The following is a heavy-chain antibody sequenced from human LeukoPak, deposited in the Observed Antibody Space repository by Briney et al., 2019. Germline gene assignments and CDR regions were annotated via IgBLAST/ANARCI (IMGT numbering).Heavy chain of an antibody. CDR1: RYTFTSYG. CDR3: AKANYSVAAAGMSDD. V-gene: IGHV1-18*01. J-gene: IGHJ4*02. CDR2: ISANNGNT. D-gene: IGHD6-13*01. Sequence: ASVKVSCKPSRYTFTSYGINWVRQAPGQGLEWMGWISANNGNTNYAQKVQGRVTMTTETTTSTAYIELRSLRSDDTAVYYCAKANYSVAAAGMSDDWGQGTLVTVSS.